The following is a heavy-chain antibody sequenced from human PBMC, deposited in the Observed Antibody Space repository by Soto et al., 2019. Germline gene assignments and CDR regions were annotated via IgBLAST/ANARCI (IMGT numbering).Heavy chain of an antibody. Sequence: SETLSLTCTVSGGSISSATYSWGWIRQPPGKGLEWIGTFYYSGSTYYNPSLESRVTISVDTSKNQFSLKVSSLTAADTAVYYCARDEGDYGGGQYYFDYWGQGTLVTVS. CDR2: FYYSGST. V-gene: IGHV4-39*02. CDR1: GGSISSATYS. D-gene: IGHD4-17*01. J-gene: IGHJ4*02. CDR3: ARDEGDYGGGQYYFDY.